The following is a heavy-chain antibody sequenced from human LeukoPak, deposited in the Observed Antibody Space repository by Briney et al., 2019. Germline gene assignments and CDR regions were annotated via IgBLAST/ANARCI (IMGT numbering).Heavy chain of an antibody. Sequence: GGSLRLSCAASGFISHGYSMHWVRQAPGKGLEWVSGVNWNSGTIGYTDSVKGRFTLSRDNARNSLFLQMNSLRPEDTAFYYCAKGQRVDYGDYSFDRWGQGTLVTVSP. CDR1: GFISHGYS. D-gene: IGHD4-17*01. J-gene: IGHJ4*02. V-gene: IGHV3-9*02. CDR3: AKGQRVDYGDYSFDR. CDR2: VNWNSGTI.